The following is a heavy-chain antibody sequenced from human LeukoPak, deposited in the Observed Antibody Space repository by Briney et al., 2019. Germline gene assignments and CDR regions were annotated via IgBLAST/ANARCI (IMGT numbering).Heavy chain of an antibody. CDR1: GFAFRTYA. J-gene: IGHJ4*02. Sequence: GGSLRLSCAASGFAFRTYAMTWVRQAPARGLEWVAAISGRGDSTYYADSAEGRFTISRDNPKNTLYLQMNSLRAEDTAVYYYVEDVGTRMAATDDCWGQGALATVSS. D-gene: IGHD5-18*01. CDR2: ISGRGDST. V-gene: IGHV3-23*01. CDR3: VEDVGTRMAATDDC.